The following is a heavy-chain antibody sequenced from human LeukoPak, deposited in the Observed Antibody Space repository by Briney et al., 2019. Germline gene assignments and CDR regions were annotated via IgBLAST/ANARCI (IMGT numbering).Heavy chain of an antibody. CDR2: IYYSGRT. CDR1: GGSFSGYY. J-gene: IGHJ6*03. Sequence: SETLSLTCAVYGGSFSGYYWSWIRQPPGKGLECIGSIYYSGRTYYNPSLKSRVTISVDTSKNQFSLKLSSVTAADTAVYYCAREKLGFGFYWDYYYYMDVWGKGTTVTVSS. D-gene: IGHD3-10*01. V-gene: IGHV4-34*01. CDR3: AREKLGFGFYWDYYYYMDV.